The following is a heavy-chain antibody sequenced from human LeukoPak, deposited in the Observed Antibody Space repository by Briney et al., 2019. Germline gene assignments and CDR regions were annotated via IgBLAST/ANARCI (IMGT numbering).Heavy chain of an antibody. Sequence: GGSLRLSCAASGFTFDDYAMHWVRQAPGKGLEWVSGISWNSGSIGYADSVKGRFTISRDNAKNSLYLQMNSLRAEDTAVYYCARGLDSSGYYIDSWGQGTLVTVSS. CDR2: ISWNSGSI. J-gene: IGHJ4*02. D-gene: IGHD3-22*01. V-gene: IGHV3-9*01. CDR1: GFTFDDYA. CDR3: ARGLDSSGYYIDS.